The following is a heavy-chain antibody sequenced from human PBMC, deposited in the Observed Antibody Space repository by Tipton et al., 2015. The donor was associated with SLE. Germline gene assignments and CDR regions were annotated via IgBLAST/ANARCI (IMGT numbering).Heavy chain of an antibody. CDR3: TRGGFDWGFPYFDY. CDR1: GDSITSNNYH. D-gene: IGHD3-9*01. J-gene: IGHJ4*02. Sequence: LRLSCTVSGDSITSNNYHWSWIRQTAGKGLEWIGRISHTGINIYNPSLKSRLTMSVDTSKNQFSLSLTSVTATDTAVHYCTRGGFDWGFPYFDYWGQGALVTVSS. V-gene: IGHV4-61*02. CDR2: ISHTGIN.